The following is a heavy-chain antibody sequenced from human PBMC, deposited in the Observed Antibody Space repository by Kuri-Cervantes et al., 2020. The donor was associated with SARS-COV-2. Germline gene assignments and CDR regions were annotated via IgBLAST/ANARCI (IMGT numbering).Heavy chain of an antibody. D-gene: IGHD3-10*01. V-gene: IGHV3-9*01. CDR2: ISWNSGSI. J-gene: IGHJ6*02. CDR1: GFTFDDYA. Sequence: SLKISCAASGFTFDDYAMHWVRQAPGKGLEWVSGISWNSGSIGYADSVKGRFTISRDNAKNSLYLQMNSLRLEDTALYYCAKEMLWFGELSGYGMDVWGQGTMVTVSS. CDR3: AKEMLWFGELSGYGMDV.